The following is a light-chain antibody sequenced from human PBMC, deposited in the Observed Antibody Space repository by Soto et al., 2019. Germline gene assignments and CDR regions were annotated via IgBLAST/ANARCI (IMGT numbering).Light chain of an antibody. CDR3: SLYTSSSTWV. Sequence: SYELTQPPSVSVAPGQTARITCGGSNIGSKSVHWYQQKPGQAPVLVVYDDSDRPSGIPERFSGSKSGNTATLTFSRVEAEDEADYYCSLYTSSSTWVFGGGTKLTVL. J-gene: IGLJ3*02. CDR2: DDS. CDR1: NIGSKS. V-gene: IGLV3-21*02.